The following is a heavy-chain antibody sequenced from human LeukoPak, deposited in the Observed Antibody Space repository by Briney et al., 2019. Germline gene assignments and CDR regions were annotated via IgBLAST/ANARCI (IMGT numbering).Heavy chain of an antibody. CDR1: GGAFSGYA. J-gene: IGHJ6*04. D-gene: IGHD3-9*01. CDR2: IIPIFGTA. CDR3: ARENAYYDILTGSPHAYYGMDV. V-gene: IGHV1-69*01. Sequence: GASVKVSCKASGGAFSGYAISWVRQAPGQGLEWMGGIIPIFGTANYAQKFQGRVTITADESTSTAYMELSSLRSEDTAVYYCARENAYYDILTGSPHAYYGMDVWGKGTTVTVSS.